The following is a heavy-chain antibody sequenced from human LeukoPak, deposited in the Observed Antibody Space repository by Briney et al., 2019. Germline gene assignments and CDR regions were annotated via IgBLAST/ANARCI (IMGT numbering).Heavy chain of an antibody. V-gene: IGHV1-8*02. CDR1: GYTFTGPY. J-gene: IGHJ4*02. D-gene: IGHD6-19*01. Sequence: GASVKVSCKASGYTFTGPYMHWVRQATGQGLEWMGWMNPNSGNTAYAQKFQGRVSMTGDTSISTAYMELSSLRSEDTAVYYCARSLRGWYKDYWGQGTLVTVSS. CDR3: ARSLRGWYKDY. CDR2: MNPNSGNT.